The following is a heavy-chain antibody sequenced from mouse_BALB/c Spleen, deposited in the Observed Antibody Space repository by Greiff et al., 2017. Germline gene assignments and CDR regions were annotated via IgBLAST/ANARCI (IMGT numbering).Heavy chain of an antibody. V-gene: IGHV2-9-2*01. CDR3: VSYCCGSPFAY. J-gene: IGHJ3*01. CDR2: IRTGGGT. Sequence: QVQLKESGPGLVAPSQSLSITCTASGFSLTSYDISWIRQPPGKGLEWLGVIRTGGGTNYNSAFMSRLSISKDNSKSQVFLRMNSLQTDDTAIYYCVSYCCGSPFAYWGQGTLVTVSA. CDR1: GFSLTSYD. D-gene: IGHD1-1*01.